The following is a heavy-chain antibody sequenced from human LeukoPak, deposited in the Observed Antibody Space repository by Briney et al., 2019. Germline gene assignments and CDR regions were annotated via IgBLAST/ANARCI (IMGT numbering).Heavy chain of an antibody. J-gene: IGHJ3*01. CDR2: IGASGEST. CDR3: AKDIQLST. V-gene: IGHV3-23*01. Sequence: GGSLRLSCAASGFTFSSYWMHWVRRAPGKGLEWVSLIGASGESTYYADSVKGRFTTSRDNSKNTLSLQMNSLRVEDTAMYFCAKDIQLSTWGLGTMVTVSS. CDR1: GFTFSSYW. D-gene: IGHD5-24*01.